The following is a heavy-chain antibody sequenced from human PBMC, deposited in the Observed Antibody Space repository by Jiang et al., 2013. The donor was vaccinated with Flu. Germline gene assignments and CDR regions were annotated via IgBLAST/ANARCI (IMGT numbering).Heavy chain of an antibody. V-gene: IGHV3-30-3*01. D-gene: IGHD1-26*01. CDR1: GFTFRSHA. CDR2: ISYDGTNK. J-gene: IGHJ6*02. Sequence: CAASGFTFRSHAMHWVRQAPGKGLEWVAIISYDGTNKFYADSVEGRFTISRDNSEETLFLQMNSLRSEDTAVYYCARETYSEDEGGMDVWGQGTMVTVSS. CDR3: ARETYSEDEGGMDV.